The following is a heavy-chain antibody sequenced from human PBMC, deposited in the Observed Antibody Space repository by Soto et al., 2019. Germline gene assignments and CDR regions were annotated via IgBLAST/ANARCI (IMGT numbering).Heavy chain of an antibody. J-gene: IGHJ4*02. CDR2: VHSTGAT. V-gene: IGHV4-39*01. D-gene: IGHD6-6*01. Sequence: QLHLQESGPGLVKPSETLSLTCTVSGDSIGSRSYYWDWIRQSPGGGLEWIGHVHSTGATYYNPSLESRVTMSIDTSKSQFSRIVTSVTAADTAIYYCASGSPFRPLGDWGQGALVTVSS. CDR1: GDSIGSRSYY. CDR3: ASGSPFRPLGD.